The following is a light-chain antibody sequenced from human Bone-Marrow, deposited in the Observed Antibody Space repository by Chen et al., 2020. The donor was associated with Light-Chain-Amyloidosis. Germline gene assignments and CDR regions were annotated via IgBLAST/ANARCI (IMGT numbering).Light chain of an antibody. CDR2: DVS. CDR1: SNDIGISDY. V-gene: IGLV2-14*03. Sequence: QSALTQPASVSGSPGQSITISCTGTSNDIGISDYVSWYQQHAGEAPKLILYDVSYRPSWISPRFSGSKSGNTASLAISGLQAEDEADYYCFSYPRNTSPLVFGGGTRLTVL. CDR3: FSYPRNTSPLV. J-gene: IGLJ3*02.